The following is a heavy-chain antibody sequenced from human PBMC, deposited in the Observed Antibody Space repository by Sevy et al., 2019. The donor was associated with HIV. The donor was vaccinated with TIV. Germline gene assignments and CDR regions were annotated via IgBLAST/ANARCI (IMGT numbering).Heavy chain of an antibody. D-gene: IGHD5-12*01. CDR1: GFTFRNYA. J-gene: IGHJ4*02. Sequence: GGSLRLSCAASGFTFRNYAIHWVRQAPGKGLEWVAVLSVDATTEYYADSVKGRFTISRDNSENTVFLHMNSLRPEDTAVYYCARDFPNPNGYYLDSAFDYWGPGTLVTVSS. CDR2: LSVDATTE. CDR3: ARDFPNPNGYYLDSAFDY. V-gene: IGHV3-30*04.